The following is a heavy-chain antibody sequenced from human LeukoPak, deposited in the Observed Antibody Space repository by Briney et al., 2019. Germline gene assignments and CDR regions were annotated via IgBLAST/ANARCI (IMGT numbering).Heavy chain of an antibody. Sequence: TSETLSLTCTVSGDSIKSGHNYWTWVRQRPGKGLEWIGYMHHSGTTYYNPSLQSRLTISVDASDNQVSLEMTSVTVADTAMYYCARVARDVRVFDVWGQGTMVTISS. CDR3: ARVARDVRVFDV. J-gene: IGHJ3*01. CDR1: GDSIKSGHNY. D-gene: IGHD6-6*01. V-gene: IGHV4-31*03. CDR2: MHHSGTT.